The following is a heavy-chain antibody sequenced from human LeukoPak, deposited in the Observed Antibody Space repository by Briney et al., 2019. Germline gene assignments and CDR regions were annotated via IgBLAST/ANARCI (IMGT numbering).Heavy chain of an antibody. D-gene: IGHD6-13*01. V-gene: IGHV3-23*01. CDR2: ISGSGGST. Sequence: GGSLRLSCAASGFTFSSYAMSWVRQAPGKGLEWVSAISGSGGSTYYADSVKGRFTISRDNSKNTLYLQMNSLRAEDTAVYYCARDGTGWSSWNTNYYGMDVWGQGTTVTVPS. J-gene: IGHJ6*02. CDR1: GFTFSSYA. CDR3: ARDGTGWSSWNTNYYGMDV.